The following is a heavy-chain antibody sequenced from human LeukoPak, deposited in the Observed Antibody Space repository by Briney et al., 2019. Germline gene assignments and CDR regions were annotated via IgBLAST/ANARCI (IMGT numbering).Heavy chain of an antibody. Sequence: GASVKVSCKASGGTFSSYAISWVRQAPGQGLEWMGGIIPIFVTANYAQKFQGRVTITADESTSTAYMELSSLRSEDTAVYYCARDLGYGGNSDYWGQGTLVTVSS. J-gene: IGHJ4*02. D-gene: IGHD4-23*01. CDR3: ARDLGYGGNSDY. CDR2: IIPIFVTA. V-gene: IGHV1-69*13. CDR1: GGTFSSYA.